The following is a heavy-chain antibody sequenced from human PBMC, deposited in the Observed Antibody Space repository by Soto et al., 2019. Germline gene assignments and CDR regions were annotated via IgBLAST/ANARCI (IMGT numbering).Heavy chain of an antibody. CDR3: ARLAYSGYLQT. CDR1: GDSISTSSYY. CDR2: IYYSGAT. J-gene: IGHJ1*01. D-gene: IGHD1-26*01. Sequence: KPSETLSLTCEVSGDSISTSSYYWGWIRQPPGKGLEWIARIYYSGATYYNPSLQSRVTISVDTSNNRCSLTLSSLTAADTAVYFCARLAYSGYLQTWGQGSLFTVS. V-gene: IGHV4-39*02.